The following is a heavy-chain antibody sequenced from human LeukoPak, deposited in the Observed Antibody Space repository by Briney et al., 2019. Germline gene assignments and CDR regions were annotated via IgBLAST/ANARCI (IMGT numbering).Heavy chain of an antibody. V-gene: IGHV4-34*01. Sequence: SETQSLTCAVYGGSFSGYYWSWIRQPPGKGLEWIGEINHSGSTNYNPSLKSRVTISVDTSKNQFSLKLSSVTAADTAVYYCARGWGCSGGTCSRTRTLDYGAKETRATVPS. CDR1: GGSFSGYY. CDR2: INHSGST. D-gene: IGHD2-15*01. CDR3: ARGWGCSGGTCSRTRTLDY. J-gene: IGHJ4*02.